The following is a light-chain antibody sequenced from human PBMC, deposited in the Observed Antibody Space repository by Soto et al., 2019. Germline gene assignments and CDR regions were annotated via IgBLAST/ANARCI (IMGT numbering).Light chain of an antibody. CDR1: SGSIASNY. J-gene: IGLJ2*01. Sequence: NFMLTQPHSVSECTGKTVTISCTGSSGSIASNYVQWYQQRPGSAPTTVIYEDNQRPSGVPARFSGSIDSSSNSASLTISGLKTDDEADYYCQSYDSSTVVFGGGTKLTVL. CDR3: QSYDSSTVV. CDR2: EDN. V-gene: IGLV6-57*02.